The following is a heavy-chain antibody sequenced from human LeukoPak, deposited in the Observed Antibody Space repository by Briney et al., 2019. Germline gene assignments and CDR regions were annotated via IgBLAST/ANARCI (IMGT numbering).Heavy chain of an antibody. CDR1: GYTFTSYY. J-gene: IGHJ4*02. Sequence: ASVKVSCKASGYTFTSYYMHWVRQAPGQGLEWMGIINPSGGSTSYAQKFQGRVTMTRDTSTSTVYMELSSLRAEDTAVYYCARDMRGVGYDFWSGYYNSPVTPAEESDYWGQGTLVTVSS. CDR2: INPSGGST. D-gene: IGHD3-3*01. V-gene: IGHV1-46*01. CDR3: ARDMRGVGYDFWSGYYNSPVTPAEESDY.